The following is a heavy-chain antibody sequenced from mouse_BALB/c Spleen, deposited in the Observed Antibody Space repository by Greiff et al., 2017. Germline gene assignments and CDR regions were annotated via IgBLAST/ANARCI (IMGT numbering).Heavy chain of an antibody. CDR2: INSNGGST. CDR1: GFTFSSYG. J-gene: IGHJ4*01. CDR3: ARDEDYYAMDY. V-gene: IGHV5-6-3*01. Sequence: EVMLVESGGGLVQPGGSLKLSCAASGFTFSSYGMSWVRQTPDKRLELVATINSNGGSTYYPDSVKGRFTISRDNAKNTLYLQMSSLKSEDTAMYYCARDEDYYAMDYWGQGTSVTVSS.